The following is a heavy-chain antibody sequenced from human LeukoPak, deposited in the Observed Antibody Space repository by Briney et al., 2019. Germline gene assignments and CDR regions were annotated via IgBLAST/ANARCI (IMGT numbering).Heavy chain of an antibody. D-gene: IGHD6-25*01. CDR3: ARDGTPNYSSGWVYMDV. CDR2: ISSTSSYI. J-gene: IGHJ6*03. V-gene: IGHV3-21*01. CDR1: GFTFSSYS. Sequence: GGSLRLSCAASGFTFSSYSMNWVRQAPGKGLEWVSSISSTSSYIYYAAPVKGRFTISRDNAKNSLYLQMNSLRVEDTAVYYCARDGTPNYSSGWVYMDVWGEGTTVAISS.